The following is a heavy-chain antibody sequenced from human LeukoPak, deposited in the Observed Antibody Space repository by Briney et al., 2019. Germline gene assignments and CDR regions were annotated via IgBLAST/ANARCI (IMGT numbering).Heavy chain of an antibody. CDR2: IWYDGSNK. J-gene: IGHJ6*02. Sequence: GGSLGLSCAASGFTFSSYGMHWVRQAPGKGLEWVAVIWYDGSNKYYADSVKGRFTISRDNSKNTLYLQMNSLRAEDTAVYYCARDPDYYGSGSNGPRVYYGMDVWGQGTTVTVSS. D-gene: IGHD3-10*01. CDR3: ARDPDYYGSGSNGPRVYYGMDV. V-gene: IGHV3-33*01. CDR1: GFTFSSYG.